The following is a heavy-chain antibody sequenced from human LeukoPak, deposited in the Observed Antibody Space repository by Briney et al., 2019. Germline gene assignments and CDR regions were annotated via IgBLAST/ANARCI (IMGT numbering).Heavy chain of an antibody. CDR3: ARDPTIAVAGIGGDY. V-gene: IGHV3-30-3*01. J-gene: IGHJ4*02. CDR2: ISYDGSNK. D-gene: IGHD6-19*01. Sequence: GGSLRLSCAASGFTFSSYAMHWVRQAPGKGLEWVAVISYDGSNKYYADSVKGRFTISRDNSKNTLYLQMNSLRAEDTAVYYCARDPTIAVAGIGGDYWGQGTLVTVSS. CDR1: GFTFSSYA.